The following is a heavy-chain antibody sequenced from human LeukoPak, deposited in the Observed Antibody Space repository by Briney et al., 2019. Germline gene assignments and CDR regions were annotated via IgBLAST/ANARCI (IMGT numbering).Heavy chain of an antibody. J-gene: IGHJ4*02. Sequence: GGSLRLSCAASGFTFSSYAMSWVRQAPGKGLEWVSAISGSAATTYYTYYADSVKGRFTISRDKSKNTLYLQMNSLRAEDTAVYYCARGLAAFRDYYGSGSLDYWGQGALVTVSS. CDR2: ISGSAATTYYT. D-gene: IGHD3-10*01. V-gene: IGHV3-23*01. CDR1: GFTFSSYA. CDR3: ARGLAAFRDYYGSGSLDY.